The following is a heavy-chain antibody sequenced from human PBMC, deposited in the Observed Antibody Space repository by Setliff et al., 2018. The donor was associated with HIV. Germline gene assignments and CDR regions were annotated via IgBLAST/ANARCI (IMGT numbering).Heavy chain of an antibody. Sequence: LPETLSLTCSVSGGSVNSYHWSWIRQPPGKGLEWIGYIYKSGTTNYSPSLKSRVTISAGPSKNQFSLKLTSVTAADTAVYYCGRLSETAMASFDSWGQGILVTVSS. J-gene: IGHJ4*02. CDR2: IYKSGTT. CDR1: GGSVNSYH. CDR3: GRLSETAMASFDS. V-gene: IGHV4-59*08. D-gene: IGHD2-21*02.